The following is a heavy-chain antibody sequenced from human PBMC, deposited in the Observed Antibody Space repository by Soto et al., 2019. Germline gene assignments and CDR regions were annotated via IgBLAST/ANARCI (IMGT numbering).Heavy chain of an antibody. CDR2: IGTAGDT. V-gene: IGHV3-13*01. Sequence: EVQLVESGGGLVQPGGSLRLSCAASGFTFSSYDMHWVRQATGKGLEWVSAIGTAGDTYYPGSVKGRFTIYRENAKNSLYLQMNSLRAGDTAVYYCARGDRYGDYSPDAFDIWGQGTMVTVSS. J-gene: IGHJ3*02. CDR1: GFTFSSYD. CDR3: ARGDRYGDYSPDAFDI. D-gene: IGHD4-17*01.